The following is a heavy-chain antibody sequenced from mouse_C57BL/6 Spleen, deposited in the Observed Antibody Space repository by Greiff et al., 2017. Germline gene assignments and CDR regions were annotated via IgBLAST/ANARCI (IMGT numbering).Heavy chain of an antibody. Sequence: EVQGVESGGGLVKPGGSLKLSCAASGFTFSDYGTHWVRQAPEKGLEWVAYISSGSSAIYYADTVKGRFTISRDNAKNTLFLQMTSLRSEDTAMYYCARWTFDYWGQGTTLTVSS. CDR3: ARWTFDY. V-gene: IGHV5-17*01. CDR2: ISSGSSAI. J-gene: IGHJ2*01. CDR1: GFTFSDYG.